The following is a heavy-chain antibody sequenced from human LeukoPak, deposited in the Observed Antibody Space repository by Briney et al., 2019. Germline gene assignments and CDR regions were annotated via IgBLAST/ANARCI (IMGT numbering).Heavy chain of an antibody. V-gene: IGHV1-8*01. J-gene: IGHJ6*02. Sequence: ASVKVSCKASGYTFTSYDINWVRQATGQGLEWMGWMNPNSGNTGYAQKFQGRVTMTRNTSISTAYMELSSLRSEDTAVYYCARGSRLLWLGESSRSDYYYYGMDVWGQGTTVTVSS. D-gene: IGHD3-10*01. CDR1: GYTFTSYD. CDR2: MNPNSGNT. CDR3: ARGSRLLWLGESSRSDYYYYGMDV.